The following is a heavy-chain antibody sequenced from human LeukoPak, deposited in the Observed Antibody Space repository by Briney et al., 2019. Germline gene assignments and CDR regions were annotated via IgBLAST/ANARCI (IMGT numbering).Heavy chain of an antibody. D-gene: IGHD3-3*01. V-gene: IGHV3-23*01. CDR2: ISVGAEYI. J-gene: IGHJ4*02. Sequence: GGSLRLSCAASGFTFSTYVMNWFRQAPGKGLEWVSTISVGAEYIFYADSVKGWFTISRDDSNNALYLQMHSLRAEDTALYYCASGPPFLKYFEYWGQGTLVTVSS. CDR1: GFTFSTYV. CDR3: ASGPPFLKYFEY.